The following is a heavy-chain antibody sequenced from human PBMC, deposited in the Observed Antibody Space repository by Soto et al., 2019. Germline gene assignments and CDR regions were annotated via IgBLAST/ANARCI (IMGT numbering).Heavy chain of an antibody. CDR1: GYTFKTYD. J-gene: IGHJ6*02. CDR2: ISAFNGST. V-gene: IGHV1-18*01. Sequence: VQVVQSGAEVKKPGASVKVSCEASGYTFKTYDIYWVLQAPGQGREWMGRISAFNGSTEYAQNLQGRVTMTADTSTSTAHRELRSLTSDDTAVYYCARGRRYWPIAVCYLTRQAGVWGQGTTVTVSS. D-gene: IGHD2-8*01. CDR3: ARGRRYWPIAVCYLTRQAGV.